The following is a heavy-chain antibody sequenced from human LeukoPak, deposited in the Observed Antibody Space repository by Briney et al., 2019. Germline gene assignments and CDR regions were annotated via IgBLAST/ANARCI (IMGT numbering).Heavy chain of an antibody. D-gene: IGHD5-24*01. J-gene: IGHJ4*02. CDR3: ARDGYNFGSFDY. CDR1: GGSFSGYY. CDR2: INHSGST. V-gene: IGHV4-34*01. Sequence: SETLSLTCAVYGGSFSGYYWSWIRQPPGKGLEWIGEINHSGSTNYNPSLKSRVTISVDTSKNQFSLKLSSVTAADTAVYFCARDGYNFGSFDYWGQGILVAVSS.